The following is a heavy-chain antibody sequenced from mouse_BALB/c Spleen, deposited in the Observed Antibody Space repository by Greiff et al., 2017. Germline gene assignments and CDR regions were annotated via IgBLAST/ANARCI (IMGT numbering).Heavy chain of an antibody. Sequence: VQLQQTGPELVKPGASVKISCKASGYSFTDYIMLWVKQSHGKSLEWIGNINPYYGSTSYNLKFKGKATLTVDKSSSTAYMQLNSLTSEDSAVYYCARGDSSAMDYWGQGTSVTVSS. CDR3: ARGDSSAMDY. V-gene: IGHV1-39*01. J-gene: IGHJ4*01. CDR2: INPYYGST. D-gene: IGHD3-2*01. CDR1: GYSFTDYI.